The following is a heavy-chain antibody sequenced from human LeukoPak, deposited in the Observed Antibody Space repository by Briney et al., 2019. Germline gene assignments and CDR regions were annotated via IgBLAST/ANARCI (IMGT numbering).Heavy chain of an antibody. CDR2: IIPIFGTA. D-gene: IGHD2-2*01. V-gene: IGHV1-69*13. CDR3: ARGVVGYQLLLVAFDI. Sequence: GASVKVSCKASGGTFSSYAISWVRQAPGQGLEWMGGIIPIFGTANYAQKFQGRVTITADESTSTAYMELSSLRSEDTAVYYCARGVVGYQLLLVAFDIWGQGTMVTVSS. J-gene: IGHJ3*02. CDR1: GGTFSSYA.